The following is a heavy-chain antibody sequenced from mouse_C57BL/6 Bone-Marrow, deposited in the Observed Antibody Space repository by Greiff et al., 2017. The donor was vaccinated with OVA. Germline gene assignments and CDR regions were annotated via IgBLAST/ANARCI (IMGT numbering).Heavy chain of an antibody. CDR1: GFSFTSYG. Sequence: VKLMESGPGLVQPSQSLSITCTVSGFSFTSYGVHWVRQSPGKGLEWLGVIWSGGSTDYNAAFISRLSISKDNSKSQVFFKMNSLQADDTAIYYCARHYYGSSYYFDYWGQGTTLTVSS. D-gene: IGHD1-1*01. V-gene: IGHV2-2*01. CDR3: ARHYYGSSYYFDY. CDR2: IWSGGST. J-gene: IGHJ2*01.